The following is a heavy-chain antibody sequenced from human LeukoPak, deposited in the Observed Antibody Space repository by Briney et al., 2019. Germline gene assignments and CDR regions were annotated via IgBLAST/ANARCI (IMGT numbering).Heavy chain of an antibody. CDR1: GFTFSSYS. Sequence: GGSLRLSCAASGFTFSSYSMNWVRQAPGKGLEWVSYIGTSTSTIYYADSVKGRFTISRDNAKYSLYLQMNSLRAEDTAVYYCARLTAMVTRYGMDVWGQGTTVTVSS. CDR2: IGTSTSTI. CDR3: ARLTAMVTRYGMDV. V-gene: IGHV3-48*01. D-gene: IGHD5-18*01. J-gene: IGHJ6*02.